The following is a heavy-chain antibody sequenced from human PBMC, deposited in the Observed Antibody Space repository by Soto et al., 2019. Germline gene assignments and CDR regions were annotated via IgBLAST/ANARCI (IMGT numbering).Heavy chain of an antibody. Sequence: QVQLVQSGAEVKKPGSSVKVSCKASGGTFSSYAISWVRQAPGQGLEWMGGIIPIFGTANYAQKFQGRVTITADESTSTAYRELSSLRTEDTAGYYCRRVGWFGGGYYYYYGMDVWGQGTTVTVSS. CDR3: RRVGWFGGGYYYYYGMDV. J-gene: IGHJ6*02. D-gene: IGHD3-10*01. V-gene: IGHV1-69*12. CDR1: GGTFSSYA. CDR2: IIPIFGTA.